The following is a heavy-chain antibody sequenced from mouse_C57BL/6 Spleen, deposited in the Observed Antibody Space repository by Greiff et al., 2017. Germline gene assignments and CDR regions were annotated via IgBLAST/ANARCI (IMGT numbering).Heavy chain of an antibody. CDR2: IYPGDGDT. J-gene: IGHJ3*01. CDR1: GYAFSSSW. CDR3: ARTGEGGFAY. V-gene: IGHV1-82*01. Sequence: VQLQQSGPELVKPGASVKISCKASGYAFSSSWMNWVKQRPGKGLEWIGRIYPGDGDTNYNGKFKGKATLTADKSSSTAYMQLSSLTSEDSAVYFCARTGEGGFAYWGQGTLVTVSA.